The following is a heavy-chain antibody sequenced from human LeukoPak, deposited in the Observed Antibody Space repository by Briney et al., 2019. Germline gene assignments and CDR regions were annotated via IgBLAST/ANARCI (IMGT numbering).Heavy chain of an antibody. V-gene: IGHV3-23*01. CDR1: GFTFSNYA. J-gene: IGHJ4*02. Sequence: GGSLRLSCAASGFTFSNYAMSWVRQAPGKGLEWVSAITGSGDSTSYADSVKGRFTISRDNSKNTLYLQMNSLRAEDTAVYYCAKNILGTLPYYFDYWGQGTLVTVSS. D-gene: IGHD5-12*01. CDR3: AKNILGTLPYYFDY. CDR2: ITGSGDST.